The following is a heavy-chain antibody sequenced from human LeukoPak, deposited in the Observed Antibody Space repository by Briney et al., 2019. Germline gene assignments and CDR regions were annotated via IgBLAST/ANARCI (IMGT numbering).Heavy chain of an antibody. CDR1: GFTFSSYA. V-gene: IGHV3-23*01. CDR3: GKGRLVGITMIVVD. CDR2: ISGSGGST. D-gene: IGHD3-22*01. J-gene: IGHJ4*02. Sequence: GGSLRLSCAASGFTFSSYAMSWVRQAPGKGLEWVSAISGSGGSTYYADSVKGRFTISRDNSKNTLYLQMNSLRAEDTAVYYCGKGRLVGITMIVVDWGQGTLVTVSS.